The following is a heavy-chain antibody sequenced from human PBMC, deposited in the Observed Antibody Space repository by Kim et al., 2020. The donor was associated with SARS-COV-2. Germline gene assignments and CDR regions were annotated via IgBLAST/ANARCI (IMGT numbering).Heavy chain of an antibody. CDR2: IYSGGST. J-gene: IGHJ3*02. CDR3: ARVGMYYYGSGAMGDDAFDI. D-gene: IGHD3-10*01. CDR1: GFTVSSNY. Sequence: GGSLRLSCAASGFTVSSNYMRWVRQAPGKGLEWVSVIYSGGSTYYADSVKGRFTISRHNSKNTLYLQMNSLRAEDTAVYYCARVGMYYYGSGAMGDDAFDIWGQGTMVTVSS. V-gene: IGHV3-53*04.